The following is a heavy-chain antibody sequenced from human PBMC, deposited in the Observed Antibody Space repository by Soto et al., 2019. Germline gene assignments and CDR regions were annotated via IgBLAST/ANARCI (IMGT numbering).Heavy chain of an antibody. CDR2: INGGNGNT. CDR3: ARDYFRATNY. Sequence: QVRLVQSGAEVKKPGASVKVSCKASGYTFTSYAMHWVRQAPGQRLEWMGWINGGNGNTKYSQKFQGRVTITRDTSASTAYMELSSLRSEDTAVYYCARDYFRATNYWGQGTLVTVSS. D-gene: IGHD5-12*01. CDR1: GYTFTSYA. J-gene: IGHJ4*02. V-gene: IGHV1-3*01.